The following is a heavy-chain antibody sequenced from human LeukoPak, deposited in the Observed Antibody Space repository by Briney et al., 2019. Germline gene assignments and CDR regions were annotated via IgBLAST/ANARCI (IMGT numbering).Heavy chain of an antibody. V-gene: IGHV3-30*04. CDR1: GFTFSSYA. D-gene: IGHD6-25*01. J-gene: IGHJ6*03. CDR3: EREGFSRGYSQYSYMDV. Sequence: GRSLRLSCAASGFTFSSYAVHWVRQAPGKGLEWVAVISYDGSNKYYADSVKGRFTISRDNSKNTLYLQMNSLRTEDTAVYYCEREGFSRGYSQYSYMDVWGKGTTVTVSS. CDR2: ISYDGSNK.